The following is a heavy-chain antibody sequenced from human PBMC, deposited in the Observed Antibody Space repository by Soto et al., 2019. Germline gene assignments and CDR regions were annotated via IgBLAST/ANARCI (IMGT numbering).Heavy chain of an antibody. CDR1: GDSVSSNRAA. Sequence: SQALSLTCAISGDSVSSNRAAWNWLRQSPSRGLEWLGRTYYRSKWYNGYAVSVKSRITITPDTSKNQVSLQLNSVTPEDTAVYYCARVLVGILDYWGHGTLVTVSS. CDR2: TYYRSKWYN. D-gene: IGHD1-26*01. CDR3: ARVLVGILDY. V-gene: IGHV6-1*01. J-gene: IGHJ4*01.